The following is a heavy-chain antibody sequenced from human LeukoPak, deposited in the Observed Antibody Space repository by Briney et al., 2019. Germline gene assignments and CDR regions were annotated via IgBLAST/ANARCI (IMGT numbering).Heavy chain of an antibody. CDR1: GFTFSSYS. CDR3: ARACRKYYDFWSGYPEYYYYGMDV. D-gene: IGHD3-3*01. J-gene: IGHJ6*02. V-gene: IGHV3-21*01. Sequence: GGSLRLSCAASGFTFSSYSMNWVRQAPGKGLEWVSSISSSSSYIYYADSVKGRFTISRDNAKNSLYLQMNSLRAEDTAVYYCARACRKYYDFWSGYPEYYYYGMDVWGQGTTVTVSS. CDR2: ISSSSSYI.